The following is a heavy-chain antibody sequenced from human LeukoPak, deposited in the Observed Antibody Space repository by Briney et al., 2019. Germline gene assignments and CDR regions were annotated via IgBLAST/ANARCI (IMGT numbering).Heavy chain of an antibody. V-gene: IGHV4-31*03. CDR3: ARHRITFGGVTTGFDP. J-gene: IGHJ5*02. CDR2: IYYSGST. D-gene: IGHD3-16*01. Sequence: SQTLSLTCTVSGGSISSGGYYWSWIRQHPGKGLEWIGYIYYSGSTYYNPSLKSRVTISVDTSKNQFSLKLSSATAADTAVYYCARHRITFGGVTTGFDPWGQGTLVTVSS. CDR1: GGSISSGGYY.